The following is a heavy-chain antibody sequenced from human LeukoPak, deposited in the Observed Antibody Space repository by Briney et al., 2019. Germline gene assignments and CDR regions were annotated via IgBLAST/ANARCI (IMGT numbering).Heavy chain of an antibody. V-gene: IGHV4-39*07. Sequence: SETLSLTCTVSGGPINKSSYYWGWIRQPPGKGLEWIGSIYFSGSTYYNPSLKSRVTISVDRSRNQFSLKLRSVTATDTAVYYCARTVVYDMSGYGYWGLGTLVTASS. CDR3: ARTVVYDMSGYGY. CDR1: GGPINKSSYY. J-gene: IGHJ4*02. CDR2: IYFSGST. D-gene: IGHD3-22*01.